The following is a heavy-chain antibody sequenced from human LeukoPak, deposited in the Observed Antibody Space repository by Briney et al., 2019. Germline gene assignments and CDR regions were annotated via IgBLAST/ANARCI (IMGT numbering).Heavy chain of an antibody. CDR1: GFTFSTYW. CDR2: INTDGSST. J-gene: IGHJ3*02. CDR3: ATHRAFDI. V-gene: IGHV3-74*01. D-gene: IGHD1-14*01. Sequence: GGSLRLSCAASGFTFSTYWMHWVRQAPGKGLVWVSLINTDGSSTTYADSVKGRFTISRDNAKNTLYLQMNSLRAEDTAVYYCATHRAFDIWGQGTMVTVSS.